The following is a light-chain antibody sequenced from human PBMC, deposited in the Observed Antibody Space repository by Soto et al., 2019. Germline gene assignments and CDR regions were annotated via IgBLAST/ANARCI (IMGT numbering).Light chain of an antibody. CDR3: QQANSFPIT. CDR1: QSISSW. CDR2: DAS. J-gene: IGKJ5*01. Sequence: DIQMTQSPSTRSASLVDRVTITCRASQSISSWLAGYQQKPGKAPNLLIYDASSLESGVPSRIIGSGSGTDLTLTISSLQPEDFATYYCQQANSFPITFGKGTRLEIK. V-gene: IGKV1-5*01.